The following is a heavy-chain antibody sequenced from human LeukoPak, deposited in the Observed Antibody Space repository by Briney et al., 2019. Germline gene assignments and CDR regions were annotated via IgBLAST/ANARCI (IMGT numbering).Heavy chain of an antibody. CDR2: INPNSGGT. Sequence: ASVKVSCKASGYTFTGYYMHWVRQAPGQGLEWMGRINPNSGGTNYAQKFQGRVTMTRDTSISAAYMELSSLRSEDTAVYYCARDRCSGGSCYLTGWGQGTLVTVSS. D-gene: IGHD2-15*01. V-gene: IGHV1-2*06. J-gene: IGHJ4*02. CDR3: ARDRCSGGSCYLTG. CDR1: GYTFTGYY.